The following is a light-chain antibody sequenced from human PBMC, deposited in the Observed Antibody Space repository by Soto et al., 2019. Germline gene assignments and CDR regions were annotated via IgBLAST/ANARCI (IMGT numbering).Light chain of an antibody. Sequence: QSVLTQPPSVSGAPGQRVTISCTGSSSNIGAGYDVHWYQQLPGTAPKLLIYGNSNRPSGVPDRFSGSKSGTSASLAITWLQDEDEADYYCQSYDSSLSGSEVFGTGTKLTVL. CDR1: SSNIGAGYD. V-gene: IGLV1-40*01. CDR3: QSYDSSLSGSEV. J-gene: IGLJ1*01. CDR2: GNS.